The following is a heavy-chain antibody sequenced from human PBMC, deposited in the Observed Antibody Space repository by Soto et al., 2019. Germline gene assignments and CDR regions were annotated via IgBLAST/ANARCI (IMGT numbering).Heavy chain of an antibody. CDR3: ARCVTYYDFWSGYYSKSDAFDI. D-gene: IGHD3-3*01. J-gene: IGHJ3*02. CDR1: GGSISSGDYY. Sequence: KTSETLSLTCTVSGGSISSGDYYWSWIRQPPGKGLEWIGYIYYSGSTYYNPSLKSRVTISVDTSKNQFSLKLSSVTAADTAVYYCARCVTYYDFWSGYYSKSDAFDIWGQGTMVTVSS. CDR2: IYYSGST. V-gene: IGHV4-30-4*01.